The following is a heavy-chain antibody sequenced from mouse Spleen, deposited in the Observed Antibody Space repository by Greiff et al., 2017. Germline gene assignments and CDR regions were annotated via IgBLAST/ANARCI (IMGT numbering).Heavy chain of an antibody. V-gene: IGHV1-15*01. CDR3: TRLGLTTVVASGFDY. Sequence: VQLQQSGAELVRPGASVTLSCKASGYTFTDYEMHWVKQTPVHGLEWIGAIDPETGGTAYNQKFKGKAILTADKSSSTAYMELRSLTSEDSAVYYCTRLGLTTVVASGFDYWGQGTTLTVSS. CDR2: IDPETGGT. D-gene: IGHD1-1*01. CDR1: GYTFTDYE. J-gene: IGHJ2*01.